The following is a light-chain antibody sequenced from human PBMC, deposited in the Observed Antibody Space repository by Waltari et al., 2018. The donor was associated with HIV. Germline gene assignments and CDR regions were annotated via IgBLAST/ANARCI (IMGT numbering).Light chain of an antibody. CDR2: GSS. CDR3: QQYGSFPWT. V-gene: IGKV4-1*01. J-gene: IGKJ1*01. Sequence: DIVMTQSPHSLAVSLGERATITCKSSQSVLYRSYNKNHLAWYQQKSGQPPKLLFSGSSGRESGVADRFSGSGSGTDFTLTIRSLRDEDVAIYYCQQYGSFPWTFGQGTKVEIK. CDR1: QSVLYRSYNKNH.